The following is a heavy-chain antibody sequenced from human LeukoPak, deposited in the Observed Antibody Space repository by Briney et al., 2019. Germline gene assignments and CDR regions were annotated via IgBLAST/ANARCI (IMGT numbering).Heavy chain of an antibody. D-gene: IGHD4-17*01. V-gene: IGHV1-24*01. J-gene: IGHJ6*02. Sequence: ASVKVSCKVSGYTLTELSIHWVRQAPGKGLEWMGSFEPEDDETIYAQKFQGRVTMTADTSTDTVYMDLSSLRSDDTAVYYCATALSHGDYMRYYYGMHVWGQGTTVTVSS. CDR1: GYTLTELS. CDR2: FEPEDDET. CDR3: ATALSHGDYMRYYYGMHV.